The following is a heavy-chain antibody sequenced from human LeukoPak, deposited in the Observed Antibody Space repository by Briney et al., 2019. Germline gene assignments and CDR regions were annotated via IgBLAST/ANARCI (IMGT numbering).Heavy chain of an antibody. CDR3: ASKAVGGMPFDY. V-gene: IGHV3-21*01. J-gene: IGHJ4*02. CDR2: ISSSSSVI. Sequence: GGSLRLSCAASGFTFNTYTMNWVRQAPGKGLEWVSTISSSSSVIYYADSVKGRFTISRDHAKNSLYLQMNSLRAEDTAVYYCASKAVGGMPFDYWGQGTLVTVSS. D-gene: IGHD2-15*01. CDR1: GFTFNTYT.